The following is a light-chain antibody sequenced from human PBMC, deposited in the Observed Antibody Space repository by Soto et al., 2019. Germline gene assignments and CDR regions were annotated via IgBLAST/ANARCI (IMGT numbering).Light chain of an antibody. CDR3: QQYNNWPPWT. V-gene: IGKV3-15*01. CDR1: QSVSSN. CDR2: GAS. J-gene: IGKJ1*01. Sequence: EIVMTQSPATLSVSPGERATLSCRASQSVSSNLAWYQQKPGQAPRLLIYGASTRATGIPARFSDSGSGTEFTLTISSLQSEDLAVYYCQQYNNWPPWTFGRGTKVEIK.